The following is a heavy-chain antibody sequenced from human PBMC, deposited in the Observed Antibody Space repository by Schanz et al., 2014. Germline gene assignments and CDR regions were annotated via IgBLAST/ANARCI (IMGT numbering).Heavy chain of an antibody. V-gene: IGHV3-30*19. D-gene: IGHD3-16*01. CDR1: GFTFRSYG. CDR3: VREEDYPSFLGYYYYMDV. CDR2: ISHDGNNK. J-gene: IGHJ6*03. Sequence: QVQLVESGGGVVQPGRSLRLSCAASGFTFRSYGMHWVRQAPGKGLEWVALISHDGNNKHYVDSVEGRFTISRDNSKSMLFLEMSSLRVEDTAVYYCVREEDYPSFLGYYYYMDVWGKGTSVTVSS.